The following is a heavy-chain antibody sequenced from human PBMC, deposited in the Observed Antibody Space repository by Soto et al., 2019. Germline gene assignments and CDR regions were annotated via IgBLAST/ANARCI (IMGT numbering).Heavy chain of an antibody. CDR2: IYYSGST. V-gene: IGHV4-59*01. CDR1: GGSISSYY. CDR3: ARSPQYSSGWNGGFDY. D-gene: IGHD6-19*01. J-gene: IGHJ4*02. Sequence: SETLSLTCTVSGGSISSYYWSWIRQPPGKGLEWIGYIYYSGSTNYNPSLKSRVTISVDTSRDQFSLKLSSVTAADTAVYYCARSPQYSSGWNGGFDYWGQGTLVTVSS.